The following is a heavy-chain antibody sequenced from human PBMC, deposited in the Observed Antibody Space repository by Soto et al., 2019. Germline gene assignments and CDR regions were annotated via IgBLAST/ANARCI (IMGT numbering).Heavy chain of an antibody. CDR2: IWYDGSNK. D-gene: IGHD4-17*01. V-gene: IGHV3-33*01. Sequence: QVQLVESGGGVVQPGGSLRLSCAASGFTFSSYGMHWVRQAPGKGLEWVAVIWYDGSNKYYADSVKGRFTISRDNSKTALYLQMNSLRAEDTAVYYCARDRGYGDPASPLFDYWGQGTLVTVSS. J-gene: IGHJ4*02. CDR1: GFTFSSYG. CDR3: ARDRGYGDPASPLFDY.